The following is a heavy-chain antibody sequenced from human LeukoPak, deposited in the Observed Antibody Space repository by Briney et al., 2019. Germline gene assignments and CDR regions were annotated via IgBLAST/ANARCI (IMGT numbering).Heavy chain of an antibody. CDR2: VGPDGTFK. Sequence: GRSLRPSCPPSAFPFSVYGTHWVRQAPGKGLEWLTVVGPDGTFKRYTDSVKGRFTISRDNSINTLYLQMNSLKVDDTSVYYCARDKGRGRYVDDWGQGTLVVVSS. J-gene: IGHJ4*02. CDR3: ARDKGRGRYVDD. D-gene: IGHD3-10*02. V-gene: IGHV3-33*01. CDR1: AFPFSVYG.